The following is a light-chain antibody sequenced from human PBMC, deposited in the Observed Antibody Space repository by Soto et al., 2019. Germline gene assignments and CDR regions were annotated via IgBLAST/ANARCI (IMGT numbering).Light chain of an antibody. V-gene: IGLV1-40*01. CDR3: QSYDSSLSGWV. CDR1: NSNIGAGYD. Sequence: QSVLTQPPSVSGAPGQRVTISCTGYNSNIGAGYDAHWYQQLPGTAPKLLIYGNSNRPSGVPDRFSASKSGTSASLAITGLQAEDEADYYCQSYDSSLSGWVFGGGTKLTVL. J-gene: IGLJ3*02. CDR2: GNS.